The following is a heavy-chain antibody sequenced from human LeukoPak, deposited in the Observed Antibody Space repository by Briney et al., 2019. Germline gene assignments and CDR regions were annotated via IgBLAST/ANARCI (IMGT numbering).Heavy chain of an antibody. V-gene: IGHV1-8*01. CDR2: MNPNSGNT. J-gene: IGHJ5*02. CDR3: ARMEEKAVAGTAARVWFDP. D-gene: IGHD6-19*01. CDR1: GYTFTSYD. Sequence: GASVKVSCKASGYTFTSYDINWVRQATGQGLEWMGWMNPNSGNTGYAQKFQGRVTMTRNTSISTAYMEVSSLGSEDTAVYYCARMEEKAVAGTAARVWFDPWGQGTLVTVSS.